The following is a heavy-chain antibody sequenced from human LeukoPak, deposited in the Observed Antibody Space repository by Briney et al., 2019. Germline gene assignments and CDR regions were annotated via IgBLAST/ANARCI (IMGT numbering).Heavy chain of an antibody. CDR2: TYYRSKWYN. J-gene: IGHJ4*02. D-gene: IGHD6-19*01. CDR3: ARSYSSGLHY. CDR1: GDSVSSNSAA. Sequence: SQTLSLTCALSGDSVSSNSAAWNWIRQSPSRGLEWLGRTYYRSKWYNDYAIPVKSRITINPDTSKNQFSLQLNSVSPEDAAVYYCARSYSSGLHYWGQGTLVTVSS. V-gene: IGHV6-1*01.